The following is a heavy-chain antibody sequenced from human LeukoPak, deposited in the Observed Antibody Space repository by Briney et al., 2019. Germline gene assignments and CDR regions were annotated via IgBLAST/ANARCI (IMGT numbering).Heavy chain of an antibody. J-gene: IGHJ4*02. CDR3: AREGSGYYSKSPDY. CDR2: ISSSSYI. Sequence: GGPLRLSCAASGFTFSSYSMNWVRQAPGKGLEWVSSISSSSYIYYADSVKGRFTISRDNAKNSLYLQMNSLRAEDTAVYYCAREGSGYYSKSPDYWGQGTLVTVSS. V-gene: IGHV3-21*01. CDR1: GFTFSSYS. D-gene: IGHD3-22*01.